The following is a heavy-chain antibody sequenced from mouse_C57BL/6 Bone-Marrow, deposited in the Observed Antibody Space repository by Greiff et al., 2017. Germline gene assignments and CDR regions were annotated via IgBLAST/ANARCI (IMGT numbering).Heavy chain of an antibody. CDR3: AGSDNSKGY. Sequence: QVQLKQSGAVLVKPGASVKMSCKASGYTFTSYWITWVKQRPGQGLEWIGDIYPGSGSTNYNQKFKSKDTLTVDTSSSTAYMQLSSLTTEDSAVYYCAGSDNSKGYWGQGTTLTVSS. J-gene: IGHJ2*01. CDR2: IYPGSGST. V-gene: IGHV1-55*01. D-gene: IGHD2-5*01. CDR1: GYTFTSYW.